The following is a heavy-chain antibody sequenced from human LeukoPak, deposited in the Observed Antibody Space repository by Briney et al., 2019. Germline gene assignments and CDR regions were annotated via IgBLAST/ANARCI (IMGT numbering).Heavy chain of an antibody. CDR1: GFTFSSYA. CDR2: ISGSGGST. V-gene: IGHV3-23*01. Sequence: SGGSLRLSCAASGFTFSSYAMSWVRQAPGKGLEWVSAISGSGGSTYYADSVKGRFTISRDNSKNTLYLQMNSLRAEDTAVYYCAKGLWFGEKGRDKYYFDYWGQGTLVTVSS. D-gene: IGHD3-10*01. J-gene: IGHJ4*02. CDR3: AKGLWFGEKGRDKYYFDY.